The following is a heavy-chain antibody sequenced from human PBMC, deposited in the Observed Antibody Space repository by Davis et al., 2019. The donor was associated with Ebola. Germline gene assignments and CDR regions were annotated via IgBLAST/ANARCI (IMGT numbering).Heavy chain of an antibody. D-gene: IGHD6-19*01. J-gene: IGHJ4*02. Sequence: GGSLRLSCAASGFTFSSYSMNWVRQAPGKGLEWVSSISSSSSYIYYADSVKGRFTISRDHAKNSLYLQMNSLRAEDTAVYYCARVRAVAHFDYWGQGTLVTVSS. CDR2: ISSSSSYI. CDR1: GFTFSSYS. CDR3: ARVRAVAHFDY. V-gene: IGHV3-21*01.